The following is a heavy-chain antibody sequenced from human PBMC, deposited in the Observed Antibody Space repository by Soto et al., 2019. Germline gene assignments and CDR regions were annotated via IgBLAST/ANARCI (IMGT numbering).Heavy chain of an antibody. CDR2: INHSGST. J-gene: IGHJ5*02. D-gene: IGHD2-2*01. V-gene: IGHV4-34*01. CDR3: ARVGTYCSSTSCYLNWFDP. Sequence: QVQLQQWGAGLLKPSETLSLTCAVYGGSFSGYYWSWIRQPPVKGLEWSGEINHSGSTNYNPSLKSRVTISVDTSKNQFSLKLSCVTAADTAVYYCARVGTYCSSTSCYLNWFDPWGQGTLVTVSS. CDR1: GGSFSGYY.